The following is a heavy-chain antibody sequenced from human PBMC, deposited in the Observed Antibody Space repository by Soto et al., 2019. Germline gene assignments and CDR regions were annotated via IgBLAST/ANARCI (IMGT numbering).Heavy chain of an antibody. D-gene: IGHD3-3*01. J-gene: IGHJ6*03. V-gene: IGHV4-59*12. CDR2: IHYRGST. Sequence: QVQLQESGPGLVKPSETLSLTCTVSTGSINSFYWNWIRQAPGRGLEWIGYIHYRGSTNYNPSLRSRITISVDTSKNQFSLSLRSVTASDSAVYFCARGATSILANYYFYMDVWGRGPRSPSP. CDR1: TGSINSFY. CDR3: ARGATSILANYYFYMDV.